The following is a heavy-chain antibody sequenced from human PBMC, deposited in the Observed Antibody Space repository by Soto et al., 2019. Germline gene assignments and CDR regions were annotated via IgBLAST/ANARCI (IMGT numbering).Heavy chain of an antibody. Sequence: QVQLVQSGAEVKKPGSSVKVSCKTSGGTFRTSAISWVRQAPGQGLEWMGGIMPVFPTPDYAQKFQGRVTITEDESTGTAYMELSSLRYEDTAVYYCARDKDRQQLGGNYYYIMDVWGQGTTVTVSS. V-gene: IGHV1-69*12. J-gene: IGHJ6*01. D-gene: IGHD3-3*02. CDR3: ARDKDRQQLGGNYYYIMDV. CDR1: GGTFRTSA. CDR2: IMPVFPTP.